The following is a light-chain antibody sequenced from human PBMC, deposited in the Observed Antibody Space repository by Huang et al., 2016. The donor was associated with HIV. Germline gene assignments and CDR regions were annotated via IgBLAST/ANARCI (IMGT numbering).Light chain of an antibody. CDR2: GAS. J-gene: IGKJ3*01. CDR3: QQYGRSPFT. Sequence: EIVLTQSPGTLSLSPGGSATLSCRASQSVSSGYLGWYQQTPGRAPRLLIYGASSRATGTPDRFSGSGSGTDFTLTISRLEPEDFAVYYCQQYGRSPFTFGPGTKVDMK. CDR1: QSVSSGY. V-gene: IGKV3-20*01.